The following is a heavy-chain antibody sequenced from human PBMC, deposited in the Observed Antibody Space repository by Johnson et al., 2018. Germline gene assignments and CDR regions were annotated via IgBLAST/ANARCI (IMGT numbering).Heavy chain of an antibody. Sequence: VQLQESGGGLVQPGGSLRLSCAASGFTFSSYAMSWVRQAPGKGLEWVSAISGSGGSTYYADSVKGRFTISRDNSKNTPYLQMNSLRAEETGVYYCAKDGAVPAAYYYYYYMDVWGKGTTVTVSS. CDR2: ISGSGGST. J-gene: IGHJ6*03. D-gene: IGHD2-2*01. CDR1: GFTFSSYA. V-gene: IGHV3-23*01. CDR3: AKDGAVPAAYYYYYYMDV.